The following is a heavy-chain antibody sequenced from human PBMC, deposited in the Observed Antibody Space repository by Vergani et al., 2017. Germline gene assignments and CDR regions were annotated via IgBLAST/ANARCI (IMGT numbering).Heavy chain of an antibody. D-gene: IGHD3-16*01. V-gene: IGHV3-30*02. CDR2: TGKDGINT. J-gene: IGHJ4*02. CDR3: AKYVRESTDGLPDS. Sequence: QVQLVESAGGVVQPGGSLRLSCAASGFTFSTFRMHWIRQAPGKGRGWLAYTGKDGINTRYRDAVKGRFTVSRDNSKAILYLQMDSLRSEDTALYYCAKYVRESTDGLPDSWGPGTLVIVSS. CDR1: GFTFSTFR.